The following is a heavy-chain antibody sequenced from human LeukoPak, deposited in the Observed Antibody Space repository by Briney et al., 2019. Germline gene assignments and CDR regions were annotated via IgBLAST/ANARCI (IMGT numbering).Heavy chain of an antibody. J-gene: IGHJ4*02. Sequence: PGGSLRLSCAASGFTFRSYEMSWVRQAPGKGLEWVSYISSSSSTIYYADSVKGRFTISRDNAKNSLYLQMNSLRDEDTAVYYCARDLHYYDSSGYRNFDYWGQGTLVTVSS. V-gene: IGHV3-48*02. CDR2: ISSSSSTI. CDR1: GFTFRSYE. CDR3: ARDLHYYDSSGYRNFDY. D-gene: IGHD3-22*01.